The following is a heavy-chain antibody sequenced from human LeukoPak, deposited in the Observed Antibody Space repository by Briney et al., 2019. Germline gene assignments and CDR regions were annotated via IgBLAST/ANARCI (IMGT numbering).Heavy chain of an antibody. CDR3: ARHFLGDYYYFDY. V-gene: IGHV4-59*08. D-gene: IGHD4-17*01. CDR1: VGSISSYY. Sequence: PSETLSLTCTLSVGSISSYYWSWIRQPPGKGLEWIGYIYYSGSTNYNPSLKSRVTISVDTSKNQFSLKLSSVTAADTAVYYCARHFLGDYYYFDYWGQGTLVTVSS. CDR2: IYYSGST. J-gene: IGHJ4*02.